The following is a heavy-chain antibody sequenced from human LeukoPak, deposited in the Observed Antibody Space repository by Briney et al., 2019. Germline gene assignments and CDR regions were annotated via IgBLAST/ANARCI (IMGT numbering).Heavy chain of an antibody. CDR2: ISSSSSTI. CDR1: GFTFNIYH. J-gene: IGHJ4*02. CDR3: ARARASGRSGFDY. Sequence: GGSLRLSCTASGFTFNIYHMNWVRQAPGKGLEWVSYISSSSSTIYYADSVKGRFTISRDNAKNSLDLQMNSLRDEDTAVYYCARARASGRSGFDYWGQGTLVTVSS. V-gene: IGHV3-48*02. D-gene: IGHD2-15*01.